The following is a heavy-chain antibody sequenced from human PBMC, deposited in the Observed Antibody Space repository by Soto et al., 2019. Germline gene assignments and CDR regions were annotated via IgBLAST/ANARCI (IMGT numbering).Heavy chain of an antibody. J-gene: IGHJ4*02. CDR3: AKETIQVGGPNYFDY. D-gene: IGHD1-1*01. CDR2: ISWDGLAQ. CDR1: GFPFSRYG. Sequence: VQLVESVGGVVQPGRSLRLLCEASGFPFSRYGMHWVRQAPGMGLEWVAVISWDGLAQYYGDSVRGRFTISRDNSQSTLYLQMNSLRTEDTAIYYCAKETIQVGGPNYFDYWGQGVLVTVSS. V-gene: IGHV3-30*18.